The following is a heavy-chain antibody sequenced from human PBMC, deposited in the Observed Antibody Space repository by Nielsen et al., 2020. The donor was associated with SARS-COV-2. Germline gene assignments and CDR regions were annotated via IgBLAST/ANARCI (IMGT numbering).Heavy chain of an antibody. CDR3: AKSPTRTITFGGDY. CDR1: GFTFSSYG. J-gene: IGHJ4*02. V-gene: IGHV3-30*18. CDR2: ISYDGSNK. Sequence: GESLKISCAASGFTFSSYGMHWVRQAPGKGLEWVAVISYDGSNKYYADSVKGRFTISRDNSKNTLYLQMNSLRAEDTAVYYCAKSPTRTITFGGDYWGQGTLVTVSS. D-gene: IGHD3-16*01.